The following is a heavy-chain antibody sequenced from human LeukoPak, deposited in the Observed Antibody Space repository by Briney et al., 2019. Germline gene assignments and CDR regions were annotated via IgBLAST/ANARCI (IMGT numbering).Heavy chain of an antibody. D-gene: IGHD3-16*02. Sequence: SETLSLTCDVSGGSIDSTNWWNWVRQPPGKGLEWIGEIHHDGRINYNPSLKSQVTLSVDKSKNQFSLRLNSVTAADTAMYYCARSHDHLWGNYPDYWGQGTLVTVSS. CDR1: GGSIDSTNW. CDR3: ARSHDHLWGNYPDY. V-gene: IGHV4/OR15-8*01. J-gene: IGHJ4*02. CDR2: IHHDGRI.